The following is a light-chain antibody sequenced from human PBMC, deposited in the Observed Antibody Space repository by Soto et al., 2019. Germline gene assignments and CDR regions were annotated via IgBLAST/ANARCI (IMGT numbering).Light chain of an antibody. V-gene: IGLV1-51*01. Sequence: QSVLTQPPSVSAAPGQKVTISCSGSSSNIGNNYVSWYQQLPGTAPKLLIYDNNKRPSGIPDRFSGSKSGTSATLGITGLQTGDEAEYYCGTWDSSLSAYVFGTGTKSPS. J-gene: IGLJ1*01. CDR2: DNN. CDR1: SSNIGNNY. CDR3: GTWDSSLSAYV.